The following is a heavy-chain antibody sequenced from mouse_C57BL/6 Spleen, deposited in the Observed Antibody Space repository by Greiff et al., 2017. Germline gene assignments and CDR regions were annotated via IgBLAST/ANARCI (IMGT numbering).Heavy chain of an antibody. V-gene: IGHV1-64*01. J-gene: IGHJ4*01. CDR1: GYTFTSYW. D-gene: IGHD1-1*01. CDR2: IHPNSGST. Sequence: VQRVESGAELVKPGASVKLSCKASGYTFTSYWMHWVKQRPGQGLEWIGMIHPNSGSTNYNEKFKSKATLTVDKSSSTAYMQLSSLTSEDSAVYYCAIENDGLLRGYAMDYWGQGTSVTVSS. CDR3: AIENDGLLRGYAMDY.